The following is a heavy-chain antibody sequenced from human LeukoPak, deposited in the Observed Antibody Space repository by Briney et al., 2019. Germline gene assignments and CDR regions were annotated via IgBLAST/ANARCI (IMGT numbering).Heavy chain of an antibody. CDR3: ARARPAAISFYTY. CDR1: GYTFTGYY. J-gene: IGHJ4*02. D-gene: IGHD2-2*01. V-gene: IGHV1-2*02. Sequence: ASVKVSCKASGYTFTGYYMHWVRQAPGQGLERMGWINPNSGGTNYEQKFQGRVTMTRDTSISTAYMELSRLRSDDTAVYYCARARPAAISFYTYWGQGTLVTVSS. CDR2: INPNSGGT.